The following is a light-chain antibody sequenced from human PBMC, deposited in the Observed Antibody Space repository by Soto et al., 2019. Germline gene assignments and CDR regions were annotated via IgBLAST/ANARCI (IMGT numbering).Light chain of an antibody. Sequence: EIVMTQSPATLSVSPGERATLSRRASQSVSSNLAWYQQKPGQAPRLLIYGASTRATGLPARFSGTGSGTEFTLTINSLQAEDSAVYYCQQYYNWPRTFGQGTRLEIK. V-gene: IGKV3-15*01. CDR1: QSVSSN. J-gene: IGKJ5*01. CDR2: GAS. CDR3: QQYYNWPRT.